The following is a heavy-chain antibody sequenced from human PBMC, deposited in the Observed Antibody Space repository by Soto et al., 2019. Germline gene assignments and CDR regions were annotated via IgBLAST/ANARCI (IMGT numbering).Heavy chain of an antibody. CDR1: GFTFSNAW. D-gene: IGHD4-4*01. V-gene: IGHV3-15*07. Sequence: GGSLRLSCAASGFTFSNAWMNWVRQAPGKGLEWVGRIKSKTDGGTTDYAAPVKGRFTISRDDSKNTLYLQMNSLKTEDTAVYYCTTPLDYSNYYYYYGMDVWGQGTTVTVSS. CDR2: IKSKTDGGTT. CDR3: TTPLDYSNYYYYYGMDV. J-gene: IGHJ6*02.